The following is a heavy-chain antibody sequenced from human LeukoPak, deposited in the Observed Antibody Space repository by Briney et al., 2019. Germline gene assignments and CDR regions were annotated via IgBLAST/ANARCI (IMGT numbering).Heavy chain of an antibody. CDR2: INHSGST. V-gene: IGHV4-34*01. D-gene: IGHD3-10*01. Sequence: ASETLSLTCAVYGGSFSGYYWSWIRQPPGKGLEWIGEINHSGSTNYNPSLKSRVTISVDTSKNQFPLKLSSVTAADTAVYYCVVGELFGYFDYWGQGTLVTVSS. CDR3: VVGELFGYFDY. J-gene: IGHJ4*02. CDR1: GGSFSGYY.